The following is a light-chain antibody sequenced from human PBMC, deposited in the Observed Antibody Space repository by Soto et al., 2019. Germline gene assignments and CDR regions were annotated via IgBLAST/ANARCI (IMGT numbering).Light chain of an antibody. J-gene: IGLJ1*01. CDR2: DVR. V-gene: IGLV2-14*01. CDR1: SRDVGGYNS. CDR3: SSYTTGGSYV. Sequence: QSVLTQPASVSGSPGLSIAISCTGTSRDVGGYNSVSWYQQQPGKVPKLMIYDVRNRPSGVSNRFSGSKSGNTASLTISGLQAEDEGDYYCSSYTTGGSYVFGTGTQLTVL.